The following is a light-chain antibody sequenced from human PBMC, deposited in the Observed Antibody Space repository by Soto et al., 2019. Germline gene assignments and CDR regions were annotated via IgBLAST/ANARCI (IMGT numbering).Light chain of an antibody. V-gene: IGLV2-14*01. Sequence: QSFLAQPAAVSCSPGQSITISCTGTSSDVGGYKHVSLYQHHPGKAPKRMIYEVSNRPSGVSNRFSGSKSGYTASLTISGLQAEDEADYYCNSPRSSGTRVFGTGAKVTVL. CDR3: NSPRSSGTRV. CDR2: EVS. CDR1: SSDVGGYKH. J-gene: IGLJ1*01.